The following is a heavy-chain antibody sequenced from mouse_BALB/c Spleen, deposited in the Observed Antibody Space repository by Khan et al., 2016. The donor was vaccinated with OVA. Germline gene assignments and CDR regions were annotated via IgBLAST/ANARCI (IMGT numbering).Heavy chain of an antibody. CDR3: ARRGLRWDFDY. V-gene: IGHV1-7*01. CDR2: INPSTGHT. D-gene: IGHD1-1*01. J-gene: IGHJ2*01. CDR1: GYTFINYW. Sequence: QIQLVQSGAELAKPGASVKMSCKASGYTFINYWILWVKQRPGQGLEWIGYINPSTGHTEYNQNFKDKATLTADKSSSTAYMQLSSLTSEDSAVYYCARRGLRWDFDYWGQGTTLTVSS.